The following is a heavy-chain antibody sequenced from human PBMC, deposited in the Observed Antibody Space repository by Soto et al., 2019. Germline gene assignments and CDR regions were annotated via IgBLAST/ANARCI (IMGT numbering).Heavy chain of an antibody. J-gene: IGHJ3*02. CDR1: GGSISSSNW. CDR3: ARPLVGATTPDAFDI. CDR2: IYHSGST. D-gene: IGHD1-26*01. V-gene: IGHV4-4*02. Sequence: QVQLQESGPGLVKPSGTLSLTCAVSGGSISSSNWWSWVRQPPGKGLELIGEIYHSGSTNYNPSLKSRVTISVDKSKNQFSLKLSSVTAADTAVYYCARPLVGATTPDAFDIWGQGTMVTVSS.